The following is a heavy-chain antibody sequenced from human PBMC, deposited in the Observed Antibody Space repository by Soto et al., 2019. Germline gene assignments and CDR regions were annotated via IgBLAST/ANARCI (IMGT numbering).Heavy chain of an antibody. D-gene: IGHD1-1*01. Sequence: QVQLVESGGGLVKPGGSLRLSCAASGFTFSDFYMSWICQAPGKGLEWISYISSGSTNIFYADSVKGRFTVSRDNAKNSVYLQMDSLRAEDTAVYYCARDRNAAGSDYWGQGTLVTVSS. CDR1: GFTFSDFY. V-gene: IGHV3-11*01. J-gene: IGHJ4*02. CDR3: ARDRNAAGSDY. CDR2: ISSGSTNI.